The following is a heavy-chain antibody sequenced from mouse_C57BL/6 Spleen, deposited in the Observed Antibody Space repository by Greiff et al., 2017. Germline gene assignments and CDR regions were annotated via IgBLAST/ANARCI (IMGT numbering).Heavy chain of an antibody. CDR3: ARDYYGSSYDP. CDR1: GFTFSDYG. J-gene: IGHJ3*02. CDR2: ISSGSSTI. Sequence: EVKLVESGGGLVKPGGSLKLSCAASGFTFSDYGMHWVRQAPEKGLEWVAYISSGSSTIYYADTVKGRFTISRDNAKNTLFLQMTGLRSEDTAMYYCARDYYGSSYDPWGQGTLVTVSA. V-gene: IGHV5-17*01. D-gene: IGHD1-1*01.